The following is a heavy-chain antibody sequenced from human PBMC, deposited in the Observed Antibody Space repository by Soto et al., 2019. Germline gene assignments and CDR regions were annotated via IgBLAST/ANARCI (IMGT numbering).Heavy chain of an antibody. CDR1: GFTFSSYA. D-gene: IGHD3-16*01. Sequence: EVQLLESGGGLVQPGGSLRLSCAASGFTFSSYAMSWVRQAPGKGLEWVSAISGSGGSTYYADSVKGRFTISRDNSKNALYLQMNSLRAEDTAVYYCAKLGARGREVDYWGQGTLVTVSS. V-gene: IGHV3-23*01. J-gene: IGHJ4*02. CDR2: ISGSGGST. CDR3: AKLGARGREVDY.